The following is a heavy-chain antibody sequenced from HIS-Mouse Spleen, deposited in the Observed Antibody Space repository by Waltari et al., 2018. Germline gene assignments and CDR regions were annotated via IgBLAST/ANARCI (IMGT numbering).Heavy chain of an antibody. CDR1: GCSIRSSRYF. J-gene: IGHJ2*01. CDR3: AREIPYSSSWYDWYFDL. Sequence: QLQLQDSGPGLVKPSETLSLTCTVSGCSIRSSRYFWGWIRQPPGKGLEWIGSIYYSGSTYYNPSLKSRVTISVDTSKNQFSLKLSSVTAADTAVYYCAREIPYSSSWYDWYFDLWGRGTLVTVSS. D-gene: IGHD6-13*01. V-gene: IGHV4-39*07. CDR2: IYYSGST.